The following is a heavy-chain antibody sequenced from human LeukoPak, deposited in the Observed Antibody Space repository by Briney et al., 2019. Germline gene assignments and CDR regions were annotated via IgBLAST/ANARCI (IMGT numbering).Heavy chain of an antibody. V-gene: IGHV3-23*01. Sequence: GGSLRLSCAASGFTFNDYAMSWVRQAPGKGLEWVSGTSDTGGSTYYADTVKGRFTISRDNSKNTLFLQMNSLRAEDTAVYSCAKNQWELTDWGQGTLVTVSS. CDR1: GFTFNDYA. CDR2: TSDTGGST. CDR3: AKNQWELTD. J-gene: IGHJ4*02. D-gene: IGHD1-26*01.